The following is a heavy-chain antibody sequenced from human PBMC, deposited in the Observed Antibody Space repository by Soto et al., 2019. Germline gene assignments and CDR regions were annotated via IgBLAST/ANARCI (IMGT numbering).Heavy chain of an antibody. CDR3: AKEAYYYDSSLDY. D-gene: IGHD3-22*01. J-gene: IGHJ4*02. Sequence: LRLSCAASGFTFSSYGMHWVRQAPGKGLEWVAVISYDGSNKYYADSVKGRFTISRDNSKNTLYLQMNSLRAEDTAVYYCAKEAYYYDSSLDYWGQGTLVTVSS. V-gene: IGHV3-30*18. CDR2: ISYDGSNK. CDR1: GFTFSSYG.